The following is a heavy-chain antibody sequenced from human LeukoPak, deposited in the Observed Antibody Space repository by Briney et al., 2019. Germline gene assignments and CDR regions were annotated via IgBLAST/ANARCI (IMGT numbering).Heavy chain of an antibody. CDR1: GFTFSNVW. J-gene: IGHJ3*02. V-gene: IGHV3-15*01. CDR3: ATSEVLDAFDI. CDR2: IRSKAAGEAT. Sequence: GGSLRLSCAASGFTFSNVWMSWVRQVPGKGLERVGRIRSKAAGEATHYAAPVKGRFTISRDDSKNTLYLQMNNLKTEDAAVYYCATSEVLDAFDIWGQGTIITVSS.